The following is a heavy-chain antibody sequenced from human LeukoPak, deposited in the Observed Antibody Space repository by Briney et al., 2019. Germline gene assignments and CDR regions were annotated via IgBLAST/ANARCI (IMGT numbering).Heavy chain of an antibody. CDR3: ARRTSLTGIIDL. V-gene: IGHV3-11*04. CDR2: ISYTGRTI. CDR1: GIVFSDYY. Sequence: GWSLRLSCAASGIVFSDYYMTWVRQAPGKGLESISYISYTGRTIHYADSVKGRFTISRDNAQKSLYLQMNSLRANDTAVYYCARRTSLTGIIDLWGQGTVVSVSS. D-gene: IGHD1-1*01. J-gene: IGHJ5*02.